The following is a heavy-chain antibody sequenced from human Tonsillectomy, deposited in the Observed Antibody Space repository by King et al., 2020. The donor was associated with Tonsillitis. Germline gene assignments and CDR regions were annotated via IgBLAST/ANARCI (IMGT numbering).Heavy chain of an antibody. J-gene: IGHJ6*02. CDR1: GFTFSDYY. CDR3: ARDGDTPGVRVISTDYDYGMDV. Sequence: VQLVESGGGLVKPGGSLRLSCAASGFTFSDYYMSWIRQAPGKGLEWISYISSSGSIIHYADSVKGRFTISRDSAKHSLYLQMNSLRAEDTAVYYCARDGDTPGVRVISTDYDYGMDVWGQGTTVTVSS. CDR2: ISSSGSII. D-gene: IGHD5-18*01. V-gene: IGHV3-11*01.